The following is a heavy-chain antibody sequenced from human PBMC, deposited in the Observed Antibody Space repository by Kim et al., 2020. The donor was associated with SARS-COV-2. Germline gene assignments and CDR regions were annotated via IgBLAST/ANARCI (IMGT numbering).Heavy chain of an antibody. D-gene: IGHD3-10*01. V-gene: IGHV3-23*01. CDR3: AKDLSITMVRGVTDTPY. J-gene: IGHJ4*02. Sequence: VKGRFTISRDNSKNTLYLQMNSLRAEDTAVYYCAKDLSITMVRGVTDTPYWGQGTLVTVSS.